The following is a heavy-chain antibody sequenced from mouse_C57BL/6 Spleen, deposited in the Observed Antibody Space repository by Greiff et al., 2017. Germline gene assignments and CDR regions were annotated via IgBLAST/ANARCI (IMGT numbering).Heavy chain of an antibody. J-gene: IGHJ2*01. D-gene: IGHD1-1*01. Sequence: VQLQQPGAELVKPGASVKLSCKASGYTFTSYWMPWVKQRPGQGLEWIGDIYPSDSYTNYNQKFKGKATLTVDTSSSTAYMQLSSRTSEDAAVYYCEREGYYGSSYEGDWGQGTTLTVSS. CDR3: EREGYYGSSYEGD. V-gene: IGHV1-50*01. CDR2: IYPSDSYT. CDR1: GYTFTSYW.